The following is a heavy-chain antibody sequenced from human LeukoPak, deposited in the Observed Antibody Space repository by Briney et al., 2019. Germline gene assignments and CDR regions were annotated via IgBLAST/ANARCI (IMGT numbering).Heavy chain of an antibody. Sequence: SETLSLTCTVSNYSISSGYYWGWIRQPPGKGLEWIASVYRSGSTYYKSSLKSRVTISLDESKNQFSLKLSSVTAADTAVYFCARGGRYMSASWYRSVYYYMDVWGKGTTVTVSS. CDR2: VYRSGST. J-gene: IGHJ6*03. CDR3: ARGGRYMSASWYRSVYYYMDV. V-gene: IGHV4-38-2*02. D-gene: IGHD6-13*01. CDR1: NYSISSGYY.